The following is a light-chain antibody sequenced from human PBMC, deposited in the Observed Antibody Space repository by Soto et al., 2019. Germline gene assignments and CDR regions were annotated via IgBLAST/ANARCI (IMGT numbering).Light chain of an antibody. CDR1: SSDVGGYNY. V-gene: IGLV2-14*01. CDR2: EVI. Sequence: QSVLTQPASVSGSTGQSITISCTGTSSDVGGYNYVSWYQQHSGNAPRLIIYEVINRPSGVSYRFSGSKSGNTASLTISGLQAEDEADYYCTSYAGSNNLVFAGGTKLTVL. J-gene: IGLJ3*02. CDR3: TSYAGSNNLV.